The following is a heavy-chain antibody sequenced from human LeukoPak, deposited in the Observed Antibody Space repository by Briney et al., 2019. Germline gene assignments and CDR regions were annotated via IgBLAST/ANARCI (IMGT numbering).Heavy chain of an antibody. Sequence: ASVKVSCKASGYTFTGYYMHWVRQAPGQGLEWMGWINPNSGGTNYAQKFQGRVTMTRDTSISTAYMVLSRLRSDDTAVYYCARGIMATNWIYYYYYYMDVWGKGTTVTISS. V-gene: IGHV1-2*02. CDR2: INPNSGGT. CDR3: ARGIMATNWIYYYYYYMDV. J-gene: IGHJ6*03. D-gene: IGHD5-12*01. CDR1: GYTFTGYY.